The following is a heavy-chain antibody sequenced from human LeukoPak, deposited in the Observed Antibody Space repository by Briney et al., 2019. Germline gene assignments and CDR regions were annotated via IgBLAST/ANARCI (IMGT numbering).Heavy chain of an antibody. CDR2: IDPSDSYT. D-gene: IGHD5-12*01. CDR3: ARGGVVATRGSYGGNDAFDI. CDR1: GYSFTSYW. Sequence: GESLKISCKGSGYSFTSYWISWVRQMPGKGLEWMGRIDPSDSYTNYSPSFQGHATISADKSISTAYLQWSSLKASDTAMYYCARGGVVATRGSYGGNDAFDIWGQGTMVTVSS. J-gene: IGHJ3*02. V-gene: IGHV5-10-1*01.